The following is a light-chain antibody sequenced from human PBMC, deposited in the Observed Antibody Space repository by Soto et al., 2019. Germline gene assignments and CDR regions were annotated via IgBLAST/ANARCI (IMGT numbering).Light chain of an antibody. CDR3: QQYDSLLYT. CDR1: QDIRRF. CDR2: DAP. V-gene: IGKV1-33*01. Sequence: DIQMTQSPSSLSASVGDRVTITCQASQDIRRFLNWYQQKPGIAPKLLIYDAPNLEIGVPSRFSGGGSGTEFTFTITSLQPEDAGTYYCQQYDSLLYTFGQGTTVEI. J-gene: IGKJ2*01.